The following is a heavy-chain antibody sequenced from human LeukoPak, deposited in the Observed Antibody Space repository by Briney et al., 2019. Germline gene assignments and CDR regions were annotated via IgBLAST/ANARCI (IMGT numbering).Heavy chain of an antibody. CDR3: ARAYRWLQSYYMDV. V-gene: IGHV4-34*01. D-gene: IGHD5-24*01. CDR1: GGSFSGYY. CDR2: INHSGST. Sequence: PSETLSLTCAVYGGSFSGYYWSWIRQPPGKGLEWIVEINHSGSTNYNPSLKSRVTISVDTSKNQFSLKLSSVTAADTAVYYCARAYRWLQSYYMDVWGKGTTVTVSS. J-gene: IGHJ6*03.